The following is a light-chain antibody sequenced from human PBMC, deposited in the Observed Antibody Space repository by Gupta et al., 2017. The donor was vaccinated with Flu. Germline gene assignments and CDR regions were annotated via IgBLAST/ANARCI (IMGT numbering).Light chain of an antibody. J-gene: IGKJ4*01. CDR1: QDIYNY. CDR2: GGS. V-gene: IGKV1-16*01. Sequence: PSSLSASVGDRITITCRASQDIYNYLAWFQQRPGKAPKALIYGGSRVRSGVPSRFSGSGSGTEFTLIINNLQPEDFATYCCQQENSFPITFGGGTRVEIK. CDR3: QQENSFPIT.